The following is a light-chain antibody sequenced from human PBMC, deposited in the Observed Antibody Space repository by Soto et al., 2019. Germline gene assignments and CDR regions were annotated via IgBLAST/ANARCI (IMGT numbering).Light chain of an antibody. Sequence: DIQMTQSPTSLSASVGDRVTITCRASQGIRNFVAWYQQKPGKAPKLLIYAASTLQSGVPSRFSGSGSGTDVTLTINSLQPEDVATYSCQKYSSVPVFGPGTKEEIK. CDR3: QKYSSVPV. CDR2: AAS. J-gene: IGKJ3*01. CDR1: QGIRNF. V-gene: IGKV1-27*01.